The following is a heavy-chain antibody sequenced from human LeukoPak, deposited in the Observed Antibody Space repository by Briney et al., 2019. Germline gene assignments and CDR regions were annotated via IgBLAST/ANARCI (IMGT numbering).Heavy chain of an antibody. Sequence: PGGSLRLSCAASGFTFSNYWIHWVRQAPGKGLVWVSRIQSDGSSTYYADSVKGRFTISRDNAKNTLYLQMNSLRAEDTAVYYCTIGPTSVSVDYWGPGTLVTVSS. CDR1: GFTFSNYW. D-gene: IGHD2/OR15-2a*01. CDR2: IQSDGSST. J-gene: IGHJ4*02. CDR3: TIGPTSVSVDY. V-gene: IGHV3-74*01.